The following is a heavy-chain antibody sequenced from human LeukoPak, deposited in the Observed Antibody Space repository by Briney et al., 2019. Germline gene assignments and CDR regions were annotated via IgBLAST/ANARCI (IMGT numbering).Heavy chain of an antibody. CDR3: ASESVRGIDY. D-gene: IGHD3-10*01. J-gene: IGHJ4*02. Sequence: GGSLRLSCAASGFTFSSYSMNWVRQAPGKGLEWVSYISSSSSTIYYADSVKGRFTISRDNAKNSLYLQMNSLRAEDTAVYYCASESVRGIDYWGQGTLVTVSS. CDR1: GFTFSSYS. CDR2: ISSSSSTI. V-gene: IGHV3-48*04.